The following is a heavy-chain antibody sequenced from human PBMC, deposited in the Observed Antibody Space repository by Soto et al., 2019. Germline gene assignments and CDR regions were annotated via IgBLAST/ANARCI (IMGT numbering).Heavy chain of an antibody. CDR1: GFAFGDYA. Sequence: GGSLRLSCAASGFAFGDYAINWVRQVPGKGLEWLGFIRNDIYDETTEYAASVKGRIIISRDDSKSMAYLQMDSLKTEDTGVYYCTRGRDGYNPYYFLYWGQGALVTVSS. CDR3: TRGRDGYNPYYFLY. V-gene: IGHV3-49*04. CDR2: IRNDIYDETT. J-gene: IGHJ4*02. D-gene: IGHD5-12*01.